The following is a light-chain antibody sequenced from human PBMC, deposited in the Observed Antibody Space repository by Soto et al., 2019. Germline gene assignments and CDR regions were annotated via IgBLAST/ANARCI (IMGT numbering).Light chain of an antibody. CDR3: CSSAPESTYV. CDR1: SSDVGAYNS. J-gene: IGLJ1*01. Sequence: QSVLAQPASVSGSPGQSVTISCTGTSSDVGAYNSVSWYQQHPDKAPQLMIYKGTQRPSGVSNRFSGSTSGNAASLTISGLQAGDEADYFCCSSAPESTYVFGTGTQLTVL. V-gene: IGLV2-23*01. CDR2: KGT.